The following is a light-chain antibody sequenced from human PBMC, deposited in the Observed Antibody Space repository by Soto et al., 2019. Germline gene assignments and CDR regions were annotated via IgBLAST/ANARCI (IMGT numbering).Light chain of an antibody. Sequence: EIVMTQSPATLSVSPGERATLSCRASQSVSSNLAWYQQKPGQAPRLLIYGASTRATGIPARFSGSGSGTEFTLTISSLQSEDFAVYYWQQYKNWPRGTFGQGTKLEIK. CDR2: GAS. J-gene: IGKJ2*02. V-gene: IGKV3-15*01. CDR3: QQYKNWPRGT. CDR1: QSVSSN.